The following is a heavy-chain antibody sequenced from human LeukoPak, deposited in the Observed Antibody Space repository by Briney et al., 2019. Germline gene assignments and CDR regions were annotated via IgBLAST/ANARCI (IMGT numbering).Heavy chain of an antibody. CDR3: ARDSRAPIVATPRDYYGMDV. CDR2: ISAYNGNT. D-gene: IGHD5-12*01. V-gene: IGHV1-18*01. CDR1: GYTFTSYG. J-gene: IGHJ6*02. Sequence: AASVKVSCKASGYTFTSYGISWVRQAPGQGLEWMGWISAYNGNTNYAQKLQGRVTMTTDTSTSTAYMELRSLRSDDTAVYYCARDSRAPIVATPRDYYGMDVWGQGTTVTVSS.